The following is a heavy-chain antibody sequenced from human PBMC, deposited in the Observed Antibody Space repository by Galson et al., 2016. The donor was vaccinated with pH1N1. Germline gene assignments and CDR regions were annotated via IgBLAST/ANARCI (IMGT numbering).Heavy chain of an antibody. Sequence: SLRLSCAASGFAFDDFAMHWVRHVPGKGLEWVSGIGWNSNSIGYADSVKGRFTISRDSAKKSLFLQMNSLRVEDTALYYCAKGAGRYYFGSGRFNYWGQGTQVTVSS. D-gene: IGHD3-10*01. CDR3: AKGAGRYYFGSGRFNY. CDR1: GFAFDDFA. V-gene: IGHV3-9*01. CDR2: IGWNSNSI. J-gene: IGHJ4*02.